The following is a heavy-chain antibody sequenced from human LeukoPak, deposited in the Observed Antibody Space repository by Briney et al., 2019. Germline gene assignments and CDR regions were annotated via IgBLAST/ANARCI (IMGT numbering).Heavy chain of an antibody. J-gene: IGHJ6*03. D-gene: IGHD3-16*01. Sequence: ASVKVSCKASGYTFTSYDINWVRQATGQGLEWMGWMNPNSGNTGYAQKFQGRVTITRNTSISTAYMELSSLRSEDTAVYYCARGSLGERYMDVWGKGTTVTVSS. CDR1: GYTFTSYD. CDR3: ARGSLGERYMDV. CDR2: MNPNSGNT. V-gene: IGHV1-8*03.